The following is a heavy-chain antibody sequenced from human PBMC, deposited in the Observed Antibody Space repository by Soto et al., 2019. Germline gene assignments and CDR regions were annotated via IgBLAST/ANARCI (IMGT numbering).Heavy chain of an antibody. CDR3: ARWAGNYIDFVDY. CDR1: GGSISSYY. CDR2: IYYSGST. J-gene: IGHJ4*02. D-gene: IGHD1-7*01. Sequence: SETLSLTCTVSGGSISSYYWSWIRQPPGKGLEWIGYIYYSGSTNYNPSLKSRVTISVDTSKNQFSLKLSSVTAADTAVYYCARWAGNYIDFVDYWGQGTLVTVSS. V-gene: IGHV4-59*01.